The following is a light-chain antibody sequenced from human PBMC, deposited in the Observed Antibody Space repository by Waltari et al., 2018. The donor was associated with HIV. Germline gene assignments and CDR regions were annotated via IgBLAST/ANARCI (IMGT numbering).Light chain of an antibody. V-gene: IGLV2-14*03. CDR1: RSDVGGYKY. J-gene: IGLJ1*01. Sequence: QSALTQPASVSGSPGQSNTISCTGTRSDVGGYKYVSWYQQHPGKAPKLMIYDVSNRPSGVSNRFSGSKSGNTASLTISGLQAEDEADYYCSSYTSSSTYVFGTGTKVTVL. CDR2: DVS. CDR3: SSYTSSSTYV.